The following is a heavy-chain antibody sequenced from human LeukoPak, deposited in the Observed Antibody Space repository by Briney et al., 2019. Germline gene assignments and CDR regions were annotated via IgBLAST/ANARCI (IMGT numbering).Heavy chain of an antibody. CDR3: AKDRKMLLRYFDCFDY. CDR2: ISGSGGST. J-gene: IGHJ4*02. CDR1: RFTFSSYA. V-gene: IGHV3-23*01. D-gene: IGHD3-9*01. Sequence: PGGSLRLSCAASRFTFSSYAMNWVRQAPGKGLEWVSTISGSGGSTDYADSVKGRFTISRDNPKNTLYLQMNSLRAEDTAVYYCAKDRKMLLRYFDCFDYWGQGTLVTVSS.